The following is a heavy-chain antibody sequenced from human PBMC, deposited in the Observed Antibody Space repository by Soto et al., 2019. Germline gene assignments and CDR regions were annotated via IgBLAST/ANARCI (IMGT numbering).Heavy chain of an antibody. D-gene: IGHD6-19*01. Sequence: EVQLLDSGGGLVQPGGSLRLSCAASGFTFSSDTMSWVRQPPGKVLEWVSAIRKTGDSTHYADSVKGRFTISRDTSTNTLYLKMHSLRAEDTDVYYCAQSDGSGCFHYFQHWGQGTLVTVSS. CDR1: GFTFSSDT. CDR2: IRKTGDST. CDR3: AQSDGSGCFHYFQH. J-gene: IGHJ1*01. V-gene: IGHV3-23*01.